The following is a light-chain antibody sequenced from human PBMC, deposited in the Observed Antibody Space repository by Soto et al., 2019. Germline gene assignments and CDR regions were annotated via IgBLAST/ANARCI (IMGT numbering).Light chain of an antibody. CDR3: QQSYIVPRT. V-gene: IGKV1-39*01. J-gene: IGKJ4*01. Sequence: DFQMTQSPSSLSASVGDRVNITCRASQSITRYLNWYQQKPGKAPNLLIYATSNLQTGVPLRFSGSGFGTDFTLTINNLPPEDFATYYCQQSYIVPRTCGGGTKVEI. CDR2: ATS. CDR1: QSITRY.